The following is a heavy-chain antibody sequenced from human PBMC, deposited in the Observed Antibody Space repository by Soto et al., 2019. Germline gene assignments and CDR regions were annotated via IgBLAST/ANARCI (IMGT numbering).Heavy chain of an antibody. CDR3: AKDRSSSGWYAAFDV. V-gene: IGHV3-23*01. Sequence: GGSLRLWCAASGFAFSTYGMTWVRQDQGKGLEWVSIISGSGGNTYYADSVKGRFTIARDNSKNTVILQMNSLRAEDTAIYYCAKDRSSSGWYAAFDVWGQRTMVTVSS. D-gene: IGHD6-19*01. J-gene: IGHJ3*01. CDR1: GFAFSTYG. CDR2: ISGSGGNT.